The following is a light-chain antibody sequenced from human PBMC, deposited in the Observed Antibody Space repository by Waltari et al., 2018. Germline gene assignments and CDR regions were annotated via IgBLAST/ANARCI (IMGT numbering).Light chain of an antibody. V-gene: IGLV3-1*01. CDR3: QGGGTGTATEL. Sequence: YELPQPPSVSVSPGQTATITCSGDNLGNRYACWYQQKPGQSPVLILYQDTKRPSGRPDRVSGANTGNTAALTISGTQAMDEADYYCQGGGTGTATELFGGGTKLTVL. CDR2: QDT. CDR1: NLGNRY. J-gene: IGLJ2*01.